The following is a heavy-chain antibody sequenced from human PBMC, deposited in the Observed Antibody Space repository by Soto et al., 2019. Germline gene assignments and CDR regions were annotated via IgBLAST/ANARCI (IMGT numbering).Heavy chain of an antibody. CDR2: ISYDGSNK. D-gene: IGHD5-18*01. CDR1: GFTFSSYG. CDR3: AKAPYSYGYY. V-gene: IGHV3-30*18. Sequence: GGSLRLSCAASGFTFSSYGMHWVRQAPGKGLEWVAVISYDGSNKYYADSVEGRFTISRDNSKNTLYLQMNSLRAEDTAVYYCAKAPYSYGYYWGQGTLVTVSS. J-gene: IGHJ4*02.